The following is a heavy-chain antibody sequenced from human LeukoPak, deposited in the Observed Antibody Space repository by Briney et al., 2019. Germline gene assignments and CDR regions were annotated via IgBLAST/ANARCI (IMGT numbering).Heavy chain of an antibody. Sequence: GASVKVSCKASGYDFTGYYVHWVRQAPGQGLEWMGWINPNSGGTNYAQKFQGRVTITADKSTSTAYMELSSLRSEDTAVYYCAGPGYSSSWPTFSFGYWGQGTLVTVSS. D-gene: IGHD6-13*01. CDR3: AGPGYSSSWPTFSFGY. J-gene: IGHJ4*02. V-gene: IGHV1-2*02. CDR1: GYDFTGYY. CDR2: INPNSGGT.